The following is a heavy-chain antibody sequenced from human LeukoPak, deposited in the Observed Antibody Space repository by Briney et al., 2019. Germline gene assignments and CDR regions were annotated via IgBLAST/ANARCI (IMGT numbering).Heavy chain of an antibody. Sequence: HPGVSLRLSCAASGFTFSSYGMHWVRQAPGKGLEWVAFIRYDGSNKYYADSVKGRFTISRDNSKNTLYLQMNSLRAEDTAVYYCAKGRLEKRYYYDSSGQRRILDYWGQGTLVTVSS. D-gene: IGHD3-22*01. V-gene: IGHV3-30*02. CDR1: GFTFSSYG. CDR3: AKGRLEKRYYYDSSGQRRILDY. J-gene: IGHJ4*02. CDR2: IRYDGSNK.